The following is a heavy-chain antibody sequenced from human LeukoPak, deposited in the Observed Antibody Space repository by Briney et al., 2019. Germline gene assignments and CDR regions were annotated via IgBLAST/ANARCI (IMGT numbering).Heavy chain of an antibody. Sequence: PGGSLRLSCAASGFTFDEYTMHWVRQTPGKGLEWVSLISWAGGSTYYADSVKGRFTISRDSSKKSLYLQMNSLRTEDTALYYCAKGGLERYFDLRGRGTLVTVSP. J-gene: IGHJ2*01. CDR1: GFTFDEYT. CDR2: ISWAGGST. CDR3: AKGGLERYFDL. V-gene: IGHV3-43*01. D-gene: IGHD1-1*01.